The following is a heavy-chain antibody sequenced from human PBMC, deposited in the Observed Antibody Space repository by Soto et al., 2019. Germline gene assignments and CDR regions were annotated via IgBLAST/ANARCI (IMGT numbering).Heavy chain of an antibody. V-gene: IGHV3-48*01. CDR3: ARDKPRSGYEKFDS. J-gene: IGHJ4*02. CDR2: INSGSSTI. CDR1: GFTFSSYS. D-gene: IGHD3-3*01. Sequence: EVQLVESGGGLVQPGGSLRLSCAASGFTFSSYSMNWVRRAPGKGLAWVSYINSGSSTISYADSVKGRFTISRDNAKNSLYLQLNSLRAEDTAVYYCARDKPRSGYEKFDSWGKGTLVTVSS.